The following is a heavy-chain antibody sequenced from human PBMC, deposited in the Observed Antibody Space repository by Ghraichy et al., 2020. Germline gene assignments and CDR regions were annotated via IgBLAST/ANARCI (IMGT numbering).Heavy chain of an antibody. Sequence: GGSLRLSCAASGFSFSYSWMHWVRQAPGKGLVWVSRVNRDGSSTNYADSVKGRFTISRDNAKNTLYLEMNSLRAEETAVYYCARAAQDGYNLLDKWGQGTLVTVSS. CDR1: GFSFSYSW. CDR3: ARAAQDGYNLLDK. D-gene: IGHD5-24*01. J-gene: IGHJ4*02. V-gene: IGHV3-74*01. CDR2: VNRDGSST.